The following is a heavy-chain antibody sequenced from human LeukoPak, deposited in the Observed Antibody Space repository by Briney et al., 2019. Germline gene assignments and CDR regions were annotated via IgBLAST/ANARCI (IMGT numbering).Heavy chain of an antibody. CDR1: GFTFSSYA. D-gene: IGHD3-22*01. CDR2: ISTSGGST. Sequence: GGSLRLSCAASGFTFSSYAMSWVRQAPGKGLEWVSGISTSGGSTSYADSVKGRFTISRDNPRNTLYMQVNSLRAEDTAVYYCAIMHRYYDGSGYWVQWGQGTLVTVSS. J-gene: IGHJ4*02. V-gene: IGHV3-23*01. CDR3: AIMHRYYDGSGYWVQ.